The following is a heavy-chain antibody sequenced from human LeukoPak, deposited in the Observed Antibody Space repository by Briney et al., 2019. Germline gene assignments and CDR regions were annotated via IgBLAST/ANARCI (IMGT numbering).Heavy chain of an antibody. J-gene: IGHJ5*02. Sequence: GGSLRLSCAASGFTFSSYSMNWVRQAPGKGLEWVSSISSSSSYIYYADSVKGRFTISRDNAKNSLYLQMNSLRAADTAVYYCARHRVLRYSSSWYVHQRRGFDPWGQGTLVTVSS. D-gene: IGHD6-13*01. CDR3: ARHRVLRYSSSWYVHQRRGFDP. V-gene: IGHV3-21*01. CDR1: GFTFSSYS. CDR2: ISSSSSYI.